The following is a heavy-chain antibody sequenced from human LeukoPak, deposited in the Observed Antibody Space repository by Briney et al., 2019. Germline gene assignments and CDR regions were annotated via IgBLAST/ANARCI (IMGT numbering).Heavy chain of an antibody. CDR2: ISGDGVST. CDR1: GLPIADFA. CDR3: AKESGKFDY. J-gene: IGHJ4*02. Sequence: EGSLRLSCVASGLPIADFAMRWVRQAPGKGLEWVSLISGDGVSTFYADSVKGRFSISRDNSKNSLYLEMNSLRTEDAAMYYCAKESGKFDYWGQGTLVAVSS. V-gene: IGHV3-43*02.